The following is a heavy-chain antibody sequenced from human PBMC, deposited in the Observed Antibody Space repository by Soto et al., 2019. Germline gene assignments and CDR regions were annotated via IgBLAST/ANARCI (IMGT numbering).Heavy chain of an antibody. Sequence: QVQLQESGPGLVKPSQTLSLTCTVSGGSISSGGYYWSWIRQHPGKGLEWIGYIYYRGSTYYNPSLKSRVTISVDTSKNQFSLKLSSVTAADTAVYYCARGIRLSSSVTYYFDYWGQGTLVTVSS. CDR2: IYYRGST. D-gene: IGHD3-10*01. V-gene: IGHV4-31*03. CDR3: ARGIRLSSSVTYYFDY. CDR1: GGSISSGGYY. J-gene: IGHJ4*02.